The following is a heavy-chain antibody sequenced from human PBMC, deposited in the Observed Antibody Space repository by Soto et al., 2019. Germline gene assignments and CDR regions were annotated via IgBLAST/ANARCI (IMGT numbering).Heavy chain of an antibody. CDR3: TTGSVEGY. D-gene: IGHD3-3*01. Sequence: EVQLVESGGGLVKPGGSLRLSCAASGFSISSAWMNWVRQAPGKGLEWVGRIKTKTQGETTDYPAPVKGRFTISRDDSKNTVYLQMNSRKMEDTAVYYCTTGSVEGYWGQGTLVSVSS. J-gene: IGHJ4*02. CDR2: IKTKTQGETT. CDR1: GFSISSAW. V-gene: IGHV3-15*07.